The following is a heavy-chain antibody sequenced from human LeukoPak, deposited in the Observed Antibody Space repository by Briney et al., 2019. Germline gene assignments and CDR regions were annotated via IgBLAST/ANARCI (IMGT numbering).Heavy chain of an antibody. J-gene: IGHJ4*02. Sequence: AGGSLRLSCSGSGFSFSGYSMNWVRQAPGKGLVWVSSISSSSKYIYYADSVKGRFTISRDNAKNSLYLQMNSLTAEDTAVYYCSRSPQGTGSPADYWGQGTLVTVSS. D-gene: IGHD1-1*01. CDR3: SRSPQGTGSPADY. CDR1: GFSFSGYS. CDR2: ISSSSKYI. V-gene: IGHV3-21*01.